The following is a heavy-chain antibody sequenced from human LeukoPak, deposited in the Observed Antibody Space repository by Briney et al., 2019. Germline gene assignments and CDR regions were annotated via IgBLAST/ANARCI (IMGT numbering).Heavy chain of an antibody. Sequence: PGGSLRLSCAASGFTFSSYAMHWVRQAPGKGLGWVAVISYSGGDNKYYADSVNGRFTISRDNSKNTLFLQMNSLRPEDTAVYYCARDPTAVSNQPQYYFDFWGQGTLVTVSS. CDR2: ISYSGGDNK. D-gene: IGHD4-17*01. CDR3: ARDPTAVSNQPQYYFDF. V-gene: IGHV3-30*04. CDR1: GFTFSSYA. J-gene: IGHJ4*02.